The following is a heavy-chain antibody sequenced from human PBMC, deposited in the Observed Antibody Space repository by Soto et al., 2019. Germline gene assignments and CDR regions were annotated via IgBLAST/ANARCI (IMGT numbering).Heavy chain of an antibody. Sequence: PGGSLTLSCAASGFTFSTYSMNWVRQAPGKGLEWVSSISSSSSYIYYADSVKGRFTISRDNAKNSLYLQMNSLRAEDTAVYYCARNYDILTGLNYFDYWGQGTLVTVSS. V-gene: IGHV3-21*01. CDR2: ISSSSSYI. CDR1: GFTFSTYS. D-gene: IGHD3-9*01. CDR3: ARNYDILTGLNYFDY. J-gene: IGHJ4*02.